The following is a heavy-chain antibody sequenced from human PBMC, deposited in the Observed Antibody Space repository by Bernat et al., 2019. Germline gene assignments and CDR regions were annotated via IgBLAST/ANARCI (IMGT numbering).Heavy chain of an antibody. J-gene: IGHJ4*02. D-gene: IGHD4-17*01. CDR3: AREHGDFYRYYFDY. Sequence: QVQLVESGGGVVQPGWSLRLSCAASGFTFSSYAMHWVRQAPGKGLEWVAVISYDGSNKYYADSVKGRFTISRDNSKNTLYLQMNSLRAEDTAVYYCAREHGDFYRYYFDYWGQGTLVTVSS. CDR2: ISYDGSNK. CDR1: GFTFSSYA. V-gene: IGHV3-30-3*01.